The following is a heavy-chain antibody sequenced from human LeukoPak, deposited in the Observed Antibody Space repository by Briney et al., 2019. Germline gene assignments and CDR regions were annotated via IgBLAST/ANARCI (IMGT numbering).Heavy chain of an antibody. Sequence: GGSLRLSCAASGFTFSSYGMHWVRQAPGKGLEWVAFIRYDGSNKYYADSVKGRFTISRDNSKNTLYLQMNSLRAEDTAVYYCAKDMMVRGVVPFDYLGQGTLVTVSS. CDR3: AKDMMVRGVVPFDY. CDR1: GFTFSSYG. J-gene: IGHJ4*02. D-gene: IGHD3-10*01. CDR2: IRYDGSNK. V-gene: IGHV3-30*02.